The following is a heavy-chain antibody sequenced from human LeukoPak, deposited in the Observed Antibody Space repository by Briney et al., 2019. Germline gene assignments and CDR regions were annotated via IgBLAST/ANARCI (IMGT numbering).Heavy chain of an antibody. Sequence: PGGSLRLSCALSEATFSSYAMSWVRQAPGKGLEWVSAISGGGSSTNYADSVKGRLTISRDNSKNTLYLQMNSLRAEDTAVYYCAKALYYYDSSGLDYWGQGTLVTVSS. CDR2: ISGGGSST. CDR3: AKALYYYDSSGLDY. V-gene: IGHV3-23*01. CDR1: EATFSSYA. J-gene: IGHJ4*02. D-gene: IGHD3-22*01.